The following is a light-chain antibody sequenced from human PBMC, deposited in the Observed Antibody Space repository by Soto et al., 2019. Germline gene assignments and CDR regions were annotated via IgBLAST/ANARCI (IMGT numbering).Light chain of an antibody. CDR2: GAS. CDR1: ATVFSSR. Sequence: EIVLTQSPGTLSLYPGDTANLSCRANATVFSSRLAWYQQIPGHPPQLLIYGASSRATGISARISVSGSGTDCTLTISGQECGDLAVCYCQLYVNSDPTVGQGTNVEI. V-gene: IGKV3-20*01. J-gene: IGKJ1*01. CDR3: QLYVNSDPT.